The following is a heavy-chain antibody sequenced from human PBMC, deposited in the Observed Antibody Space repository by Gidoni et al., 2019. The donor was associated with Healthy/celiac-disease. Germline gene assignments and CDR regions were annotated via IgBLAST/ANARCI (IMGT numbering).Heavy chain of an antibody. CDR2: ISSSSSTI. J-gene: IGHJ2*01. Sequence: EVQLVGSGGGLVQPGGSLRLSCAASGFTFSGYSMNWVRQAPGKGLEWVTYISSSSSTIYYADSVKGRITISRDNAKNSLYLQRNSLRDKDTAVYYCARKNDYGDYLTWGDFDLWGRGTLVTVSS. CDR3: ARKNDYGDYLTWGDFDL. V-gene: IGHV3-48*02. D-gene: IGHD4-17*01. CDR1: GFTFSGYS.